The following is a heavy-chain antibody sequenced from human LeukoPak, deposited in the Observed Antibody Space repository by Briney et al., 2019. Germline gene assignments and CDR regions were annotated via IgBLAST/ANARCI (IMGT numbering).Heavy chain of an antibody. D-gene: IGHD6-19*01. CDR1: GFTFSSYA. Sequence: GSLRLSCAASGFTFSSYAMSWVRQAPGKGLEWVSDISGSGGSTYYADSVKGRFTISRDNSKNTLYLQMNSLRAEDTAVYHCAKGSGGWLPIGALDYWGQGTLVTVSS. V-gene: IGHV3-23*01. CDR2: ISGSGGST. J-gene: IGHJ4*02. CDR3: AKGSGGWLPIGALDY.